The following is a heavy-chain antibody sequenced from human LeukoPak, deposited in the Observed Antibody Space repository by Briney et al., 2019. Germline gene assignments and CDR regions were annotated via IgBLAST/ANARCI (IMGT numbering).Heavy chain of an antibody. D-gene: IGHD5-18*01. V-gene: IGHV1-2*02. Sequence: ASVKVSCKASGYTFTGYYMHWVRQAPGQGLEWMGWINPNSGGTNYAQKFQGRVTMTRDTSISTAYMELSRLRSDDTAVYYCARAGTRGYSYRNWFDPWGQGTLVTVSS. CDR1: GYTFTGYY. CDR3: ARAGTRGYSYRNWFDP. J-gene: IGHJ5*02. CDR2: INPNSGGT.